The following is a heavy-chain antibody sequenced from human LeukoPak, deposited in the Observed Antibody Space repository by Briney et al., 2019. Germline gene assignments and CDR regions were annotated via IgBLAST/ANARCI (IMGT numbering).Heavy chain of an antibody. Sequence: SETLSLTCTVSGDSISSNSHSWGWIRQPPGKGLEWIGSIFYSGSTYYNPSLKSRVIISVDTSKNQFSLKVSSVTATDTAVYYCARPVPYGGTTIGSDAFDVWGPGTKGTVSS. CDR3: ARPVPYGGTTIGSDAFDV. J-gene: IGHJ3*01. V-gene: IGHV4-39*01. CDR1: GDSISSNSHS. CDR2: IFYSGST. D-gene: IGHD4-23*01.